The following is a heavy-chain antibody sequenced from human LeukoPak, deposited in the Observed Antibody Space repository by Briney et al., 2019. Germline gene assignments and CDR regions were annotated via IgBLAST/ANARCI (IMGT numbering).Heavy chain of an antibody. D-gene: IGHD1-26*01. CDR2: IYHSGST. J-gene: IGHJ3*02. V-gene: IGHV4-38-2*02. CDR3: ARDEWGDAFDI. CDR1: GYSISSGYY. Sequence: KPSETLSLTCAVSGYSISSGYYWGWIRQPPGKGLEWIGSIYHSGSTYYNPSLKSRVTISVDASKNQFSLKLSSVTAADTAVYYCARDEWGDAFDIWGQGTMVTVFS.